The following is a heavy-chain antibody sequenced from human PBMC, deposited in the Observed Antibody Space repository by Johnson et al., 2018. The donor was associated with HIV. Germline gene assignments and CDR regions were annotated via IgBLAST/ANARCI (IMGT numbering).Heavy chain of an antibody. Sequence: VQLVESGGGLVQPGGSLRLSCAASGFTFDDYAMHWVRQAPGKGLEWVSGISWNSGSKGYADSVKGRFTIYRANAKNSLYLQMNSLRAEDTALYYCAKDIWDRAYCGGDCYILSAFDIWGQGTMVTVSS. D-gene: IGHD2-21*01. J-gene: IGHJ3*02. CDR1: GFTFDDYA. V-gene: IGHV3-9*01. CDR3: AKDIWDRAYCGGDCYILSAFDI. CDR2: ISWNSGSK.